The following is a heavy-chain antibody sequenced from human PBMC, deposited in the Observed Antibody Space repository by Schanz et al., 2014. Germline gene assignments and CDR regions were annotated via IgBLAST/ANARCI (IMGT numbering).Heavy chain of an antibody. Sequence: QVQLIQSGAEVKKPGASVKVSCTASGYTFTSYDINWVRQAPGQGLEWLGWMNPNSGNPGFAQKFRGRVTMTRNTSMSTAYIELHILTSEDTAVYYCARGGYSSGWYDRDIAHFDYWGQGILXTVSS. CDR2: MNPNSGNP. CDR1: GYTFTSYD. V-gene: IGHV1-8*01. CDR3: ARGGYSSGWYDRDIAHFDY. D-gene: IGHD6-19*01. J-gene: IGHJ4*02.